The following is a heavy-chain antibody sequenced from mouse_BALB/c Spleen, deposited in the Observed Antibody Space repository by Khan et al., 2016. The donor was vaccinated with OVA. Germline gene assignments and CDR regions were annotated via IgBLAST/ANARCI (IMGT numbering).Heavy chain of an antibody. J-gene: IGHJ3*01. CDR2: IAPSNDNT. Sequence: QVRLQQSGPELVKPGASLKMSCTASGYTFTTYWIHWVKQRPGQGLEWFGYIAPSNDNTNYNQKFKDMATSTADTSSSTAYMQRTNRTSEDSAVYDGARRGGYGVIAYWGQGTLVTVST. D-gene: IGHD1-1*02. CDR3: ARRGGYGVIAY. V-gene: IGHV1-7*01. CDR1: GYTFTTYW.